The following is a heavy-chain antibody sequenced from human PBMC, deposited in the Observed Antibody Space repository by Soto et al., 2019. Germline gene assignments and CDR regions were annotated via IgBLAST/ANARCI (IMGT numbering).Heavy chain of an antibody. V-gene: IGHV3-30-3*01. CDR3: ARGASDFWGGYPEIHFFDS. CDR2: ISHDEGNK. Sequence: QVLLVESGGGVFQPGGSLRLSCAASEFTFSTYPMHWVRQAPGKGLEWVAVISHDEGNKYYGDSMKGGVTISRDNSKNTLYLQMNSLRGDDTAVYYCARGASDFWGGYPEIHFFDSWGQGTLVTVSS. D-gene: IGHD3-3*01. J-gene: IGHJ4*02. CDR1: EFTFSTYP.